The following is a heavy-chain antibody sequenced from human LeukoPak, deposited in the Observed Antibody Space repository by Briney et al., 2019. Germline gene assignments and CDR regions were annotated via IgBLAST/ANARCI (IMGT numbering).Heavy chain of an antibody. CDR1: GFTFSSYS. CDR3: AINRRLYSSSWYPFDY. J-gene: IGHJ4*02. D-gene: IGHD6-13*01. CDR2: INSSSSYI. Sequence: WGSLRLSCAASGFTFSSYSMNWVRQAPGKGLEWVSSINSSSSYIYYADSVKGRFTISRDNAKNSLYLQMNSLRAEDTAVYYCAINRRLYSSSWYPFDYWGQGTLVTVSS. V-gene: IGHV3-21*01.